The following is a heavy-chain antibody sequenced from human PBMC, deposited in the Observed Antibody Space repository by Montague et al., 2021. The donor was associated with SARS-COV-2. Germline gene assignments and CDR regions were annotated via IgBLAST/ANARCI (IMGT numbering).Heavy chain of an antibody. J-gene: IGHJ4*02. CDR3: ARRDGSFASGSYPPFRYFDF. CDR2: VYYTGST. CDR1: GGSISTYY. V-gene: IGHV4-59*08. Sequence: SETLSLTCTVSGGSISTYYWSWVRQSPGKGLEWIAYVYYTGSTNYDPSLKSRATISVDTSKNQFSLKLKSVTAADTAVYYCARRDGSFASGSYPPFRYFDFWGQGTLVTVSS. D-gene: IGHD1-26*01.